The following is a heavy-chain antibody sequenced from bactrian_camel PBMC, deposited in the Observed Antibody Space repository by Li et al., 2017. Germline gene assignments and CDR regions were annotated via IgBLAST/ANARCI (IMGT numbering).Heavy chain of an antibody. V-gene: IGHV3S54*01. J-gene: IGHJ6*01. D-gene: IGHD2*01. CDR1: GNAYYTNC. CDR2: SYDGRT. CDR3: AAHTRMAECGSLRESDFEY. Sequence: QLVESGGGSVQAGASLRLSCVASGNAYYTNCIGWFRQAPGKEREGVADSYDGRTWYADSVKGRFSISQESAKSTLYLQIHRLKPEDTGMYYCAAHTRMAECGSLRESDFEYWGQGTQVT.